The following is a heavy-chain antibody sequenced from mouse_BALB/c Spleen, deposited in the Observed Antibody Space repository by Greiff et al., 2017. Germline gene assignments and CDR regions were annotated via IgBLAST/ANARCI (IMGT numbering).Heavy chain of an antibody. CDR2: INSNGGST. CDR3: ARDDYPFAY. Sequence: EVQLVESGGGLVQPGGSLKLSCAASGFTFSSYGMSWVRQTPDKRLELVATINSNGGSTYYPDSVKGRFTISRDNAKNTLYLQMSSLKSEDTAMYYCARDDYPFAYWGQGTLVTVSA. V-gene: IGHV5-6-3*01. J-gene: IGHJ3*01. CDR1: GFTFSSYG. D-gene: IGHD2-4*01.